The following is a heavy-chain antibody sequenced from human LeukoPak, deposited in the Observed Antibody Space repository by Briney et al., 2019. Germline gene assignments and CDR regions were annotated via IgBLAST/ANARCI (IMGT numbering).Heavy chain of an antibody. CDR2: INWNGGST. V-gene: IGHV3-20*04. D-gene: IGHD3-22*01. CDR1: GFTFDDYG. Sequence: GGSLRLSCAASGFTFDDYGMSWVRQAPGKGLEWVSGINWNGGSTGYTDSVKGRFTISRDNAKNFLYLQMNSLRAEDTALYYCARGGYSSSGPINWGRGTLVTVSS. CDR3: ARGGYSSSGPIN. J-gene: IGHJ4*02.